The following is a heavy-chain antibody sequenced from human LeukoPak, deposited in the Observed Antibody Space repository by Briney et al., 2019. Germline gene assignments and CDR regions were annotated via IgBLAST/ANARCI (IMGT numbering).Heavy chain of an antibody. CDR1: GYTFTSYG. J-gene: IGHJ4*02. V-gene: IGHV1-18*01. CDR2: ISAYNGNT. D-gene: IGHD3-16*01. Sequence: ASVKVSCKASGYTFTSYGISWVRQAPGQGLEWMGWISAYNGNTNYAQKLQGRVTMTRNTSISTAYMELSSLRSEDTAVYYCARVDGGTPDDYWGQGTLVTVSS. CDR3: ARVDGGTPDDY.